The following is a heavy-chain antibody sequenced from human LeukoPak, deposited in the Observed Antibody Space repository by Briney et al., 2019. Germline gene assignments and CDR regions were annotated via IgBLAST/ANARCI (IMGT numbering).Heavy chain of an antibody. J-gene: IGHJ5*02. Sequence: GSSVKVSCKASGGTFSSYAISWVRQAPGRGLEWMGGIIPIFGTANYAQKFQGRVTITADESTSTAYMELSSLRSEDTAVYYCAREGGKLGYCSSTSCPNWFDPWGQGTLVTVSS. D-gene: IGHD2-2*01. V-gene: IGHV1-69*01. CDR2: IIPIFGTA. CDR3: AREGGKLGYCSSTSCPNWFDP. CDR1: GGTFSSYA.